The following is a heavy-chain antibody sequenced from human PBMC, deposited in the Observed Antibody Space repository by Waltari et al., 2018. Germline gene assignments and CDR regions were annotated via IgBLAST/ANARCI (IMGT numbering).Heavy chain of an antibody. CDR3: AKGXKXGATTDY. J-gene: IGHJ4*02. CDR2: IYSGXST. V-gene: IGHV3-23*03. D-gene: IGHD1-26*01. CDR1: GFTFSSYA. Sequence: EVXLLESXGGLVQPGXSXXLSCAASGFTFSSYAMSWVRQAPGKGLEWVSVIYSGXSTYYADSVKGRFXISRDNSKXTXYLQXNSLRAEDTAXXYCAKGXKXGATTDYWGQGTLXXXSS.